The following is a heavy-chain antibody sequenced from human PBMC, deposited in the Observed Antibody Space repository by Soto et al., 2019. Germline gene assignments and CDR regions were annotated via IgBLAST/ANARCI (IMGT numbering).Heavy chain of an antibody. V-gene: IGHV3-72*01. CDR1: GFTFRGPY. J-gene: IGHJ4*02. D-gene: IGHD3-3*01. Sequence: PGGALRLSFATSGFTFRGPYRDWGRPAPGKGLEWVGRIRKEANSYTTEYATSVKGRFTISRDDSKNSLYLQMNSLKTEDTAVYYCTRVQNWNFDSWSQGTLVTVSS. CDR3: TRVQNWNFDS. CDR2: IRKEANSYTT.